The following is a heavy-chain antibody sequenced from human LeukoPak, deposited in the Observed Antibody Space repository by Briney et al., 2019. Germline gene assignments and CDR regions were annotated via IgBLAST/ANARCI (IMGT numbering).Heavy chain of an antibody. J-gene: IGHJ4*02. CDR3: ARNYGGYDGSDF. D-gene: IGHD5-12*01. CDR2: INWNGGST. CDR1: GFTIDYYV. Sequence: RPGGSLMLCSAACGFTIDYYVMCCVRQAPGKGLQWVSGINWNGGSTGYADSVKGRFTISRDSAKNSLYLQMNNLRAEDTALYYCARNYGGYDGSDFWGQGTLVTVSS. V-gene: IGHV3-20*03.